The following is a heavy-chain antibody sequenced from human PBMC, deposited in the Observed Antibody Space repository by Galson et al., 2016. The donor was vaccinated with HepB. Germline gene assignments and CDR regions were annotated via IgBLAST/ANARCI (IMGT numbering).Heavy chain of an antibody. J-gene: IGHJ6*02. V-gene: IGHV3-30*03. CDR2: VSSDGNTH. CDR1: GFSFSNYA. Sequence: SLRLSCAASGFSFSNYALHWVRQAPGKGLEWVAVVSSDGNTHFYGDAVKGRFTISRDNSKNTLFLHMNGLRDEDTALYYCAREGYYGDYGMDVWGQGATVTVSS. D-gene: IGHD4-17*01. CDR3: AREGYYGDYGMDV.